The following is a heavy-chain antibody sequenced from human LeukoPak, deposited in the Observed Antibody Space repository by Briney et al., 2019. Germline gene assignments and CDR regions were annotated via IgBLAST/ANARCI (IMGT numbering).Heavy chain of an antibody. CDR2: IYPDDSDT. D-gene: IGHD1-26*01. CDR3: ASATGSYSYFDY. J-gene: IGHJ4*02. Sequence: GESLKISCKGSGYSFTTHWIGWVRQMPGKGLEWMGIIYPDDSDTKYSPSFQGQVTISADKSISTAFLQWSSLKASDTAMYYCASATGSYSYFDYWGQGTLVTVSS. CDR1: GYSFTTHW. V-gene: IGHV5-51*01.